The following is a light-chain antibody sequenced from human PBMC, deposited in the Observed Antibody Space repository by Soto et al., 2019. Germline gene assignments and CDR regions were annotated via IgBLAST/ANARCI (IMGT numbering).Light chain of an antibody. Sequence: DIQMTQSPSTLSASVGDRVTITCRASQSISNWLAWYQQKAGRAPKLLIYDASRLESGVPSRFSGSGFGTEFTLTITSLQSDDFATYYCQQYDNLPVTFGPGTKVDIK. CDR3: QQYDNLPVT. J-gene: IGKJ3*01. CDR1: QSISNW. V-gene: IGKV1-5*01. CDR2: DAS.